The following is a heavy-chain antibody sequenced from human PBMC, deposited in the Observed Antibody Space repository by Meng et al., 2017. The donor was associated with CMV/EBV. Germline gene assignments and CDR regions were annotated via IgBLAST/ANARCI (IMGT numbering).Heavy chain of an antibody. CDR3: ARPRLLTRFGELDAFDI. V-gene: IGHV4-39*01. D-gene: IGHD3-10*01. J-gene: IGHJ3*02. CDR1: GGSISSSSYY. Sequence: SETLSLTCTVSGGSISSSSYYWGWIRQPPGKGLEWIGSIYYSGSTYYNPSLKSRVTISVDTSKNQFSLKLSSVTAADTAVYYCARPRLLTRFGELDAFDIWGQGTVVTVSS. CDR2: IYYSGST.